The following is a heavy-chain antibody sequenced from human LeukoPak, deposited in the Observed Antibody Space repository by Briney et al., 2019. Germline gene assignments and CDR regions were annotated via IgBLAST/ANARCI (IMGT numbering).Heavy chain of an antibody. CDR2: IIPMVGIA. CDR3: ARDWDSSGWYVWYFDL. J-gene: IGHJ2*01. D-gene: IGHD6-19*01. CDR1: GGTFISYA. V-gene: IGHV1-69*04. Sequence: GASVKVSCKASGGTFISYAISWVRQAPGQGLEWMGRIIPMVGIANYAQKFQGRVTITADKSTSTAYMELSSLRSEDTAVYYCARDWDSSGWYVWYFDLWGRGTLVTVSS.